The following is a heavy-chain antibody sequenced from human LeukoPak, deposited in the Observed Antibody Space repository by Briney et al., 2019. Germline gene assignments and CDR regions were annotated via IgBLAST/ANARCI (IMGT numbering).Heavy chain of an antibody. V-gene: IGHV1-2*02. J-gene: IGHJ4*02. Sequence: GASVTVTRKASGYSFTGYYMHWLRQAPGQGQAWMGWTNPNSDGTGYAQKFQGMVTMTRDTSISKAYIELSRLRSDDTAVYYCGRDYLLYDTSGYYYVLRFWGQGTLVTVSS. CDR2: TNPNSDGT. CDR1: GYSFTGYY. D-gene: IGHD3-22*01. CDR3: GRDYLLYDTSGYYYVLRF.